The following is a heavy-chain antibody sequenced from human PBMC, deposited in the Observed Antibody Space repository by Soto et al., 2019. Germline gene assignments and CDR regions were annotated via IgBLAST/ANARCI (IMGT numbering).Heavy chain of an antibody. CDR2: ISGSGGST. Sequence: GESLKISCAASGFTFSSYAMSWVRQAPGKGLEWVSAISGSGGSTYYADSVKGRFTISRDNSKNTLYLQMNSLRAEDMAVYYCAKDVVVVAATTVGAFDIWGQGTMVTVSS. J-gene: IGHJ3*02. CDR3: AKDVVVVAATTVGAFDI. D-gene: IGHD2-15*01. CDR1: GFTFSSYA. V-gene: IGHV3-23*01.